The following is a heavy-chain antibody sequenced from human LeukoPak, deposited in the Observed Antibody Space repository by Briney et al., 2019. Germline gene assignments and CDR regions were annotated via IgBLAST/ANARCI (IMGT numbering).Heavy chain of an antibody. D-gene: IGHD3-16*01. CDR2: NNHSGST. V-gene: IGHV4-38-2*01. CDR1: GFSISSDYY. Sequence: SETLSLTCAVSGFSISSDYYWGWIRQPPGKGLEWIGENNHSGSTNYNPSLKSRVTISVDTSKNQFSLKLSSVTAADTAVYYCARPVGQSAFDIWGQGTMVTVSS. CDR3: ARPVGQSAFDI. J-gene: IGHJ3*02.